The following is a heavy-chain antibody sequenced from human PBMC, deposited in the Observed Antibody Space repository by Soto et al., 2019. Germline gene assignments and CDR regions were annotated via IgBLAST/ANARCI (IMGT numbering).Heavy chain of an antibody. D-gene: IGHD3-3*01. CDR3: AHAFGVTSWPNDAFDI. Sequence: QITLKESGPTLVKPTQSLTLTCTVSGFSLSGDGVGVGWIRQPPGKALEWLALIYWDDDQRHSPSLKTRLTITKETSKNQVVLTMTNMYPVDTATYYCAHAFGVTSWPNDAFDIWGQGTVVTVSS. V-gene: IGHV2-5*02. CDR2: IYWDDDQ. J-gene: IGHJ3*02. CDR1: GFSLSGDGVG.